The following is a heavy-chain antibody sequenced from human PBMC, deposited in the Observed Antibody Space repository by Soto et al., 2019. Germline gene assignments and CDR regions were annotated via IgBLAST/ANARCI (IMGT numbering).Heavy chain of an antibody. CDR1: GFIFSSYG. CDR3: ARDHHRYSGYDYVDY. CDR2: IWFDGSKK. V-gene: IGHV3-33*01. J-gene: IGHJ4*02. D-gene: IGHD5-12*01. Sequence: PGGSLRLSCAASGFIFSSYGMHWVRQAPGKGLEWVSFIWFDGSKKYYADSVKGRFTISRDNAKNSLYLQMNSLRAEDTAVYYCARDHHRYSGYDYVDYWGQGTLVTVSS.